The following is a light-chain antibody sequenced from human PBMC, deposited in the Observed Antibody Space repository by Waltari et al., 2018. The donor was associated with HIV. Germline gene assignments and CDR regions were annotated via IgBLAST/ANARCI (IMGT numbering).Light chain of an antibody. CDR2: EVS. CDR3: SSYTSSSTLV. Sequence: QSALTQPASVSGSPGPPITISCTGTSSDREGYNSFSWYQQHPGKAPKLMIYEVSNRPSGVSNRFSGSKSGDTASLTISGLQAEDEADYYCSSYTSSSTLVFGTGTKVTVL. CDR1: SSDREGYNS. J-gene: IGLJ1*01. V-gene: IGLV2-14*01.